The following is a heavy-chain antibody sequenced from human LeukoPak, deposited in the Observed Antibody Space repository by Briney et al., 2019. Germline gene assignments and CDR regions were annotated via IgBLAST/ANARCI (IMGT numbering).Heavy chain of an antibody. Sequence: RTGGSLRLSCVASGFTFSSYSMNWVRQAPGKGLEWVSSISSSSSYIYYADSVKGRFTISRDNAKNSLYLQMNSLRAEDTAVYYCARTYDYVWGSYRLPSYGMDVWGQGTTVTASS. CDR3: ARTYDYVWGSYRLPSYGMDV. J-gene: IGHJ6*02. D-gene: IGHD3-16*02. CDR2: ISSSSSYI. CDR1: GFTFSSYS. V-gene: IGHV3-21*01.